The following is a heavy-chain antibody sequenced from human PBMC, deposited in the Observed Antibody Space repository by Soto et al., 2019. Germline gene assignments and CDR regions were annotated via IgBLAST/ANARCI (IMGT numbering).Heavy chain of an antibody. CDR1: GGAIDNGGFY. CDR3: ARGGAEDNYFDP. J-gene: IGHJ5*02. Sequence: QVQLRESGPGLVKPSQTLSLTCTVSGGAIDNGGFYWSWIRQQPGKGLEWIGHICCSGSSHYNPSLRSRVTISMDTSKNDLSLKLSSVTAADTAVYYCARGGAEDNYFDPWGQGTVVTVSS. V-gene: IGHV4-31*03. CDR2: ICCSGSS.